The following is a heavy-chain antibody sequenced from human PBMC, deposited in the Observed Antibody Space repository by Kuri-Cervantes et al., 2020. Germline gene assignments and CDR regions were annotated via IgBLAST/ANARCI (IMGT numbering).Heavy chain of an antibody. V-gene: IGHV3-30-3*01. CDR2: ISYDGSNK. Sequence: GESLKISCAASGFTFSSYAMHWVRQAPGKGLEWVAVISYDGSNKYYADSVKGRFTISRDNAKNSLYLQMNSLRDEDTAVYYCARVGSYYEDAFDIWGQGTMVTVSS. CDR3: ARVGSYYEDAFDI. J-gene: IGHJ3*02. D-gene: IGHD1-26*01. CDR1: GFTFSSYA.